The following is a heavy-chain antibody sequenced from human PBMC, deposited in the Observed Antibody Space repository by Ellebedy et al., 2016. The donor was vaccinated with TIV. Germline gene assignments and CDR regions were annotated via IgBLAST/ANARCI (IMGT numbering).Heavy chain of an antibody. CDR1: GFTFGDYA. D-gene: IGHD6-13*01. CDR2: IRSKAYGGTT. V-gene: IGHV3-49*04. CDR3: TRDLTTLAAAGTGIYYYTMDV. Sequence: GGSLRLXXTASGFTFGDYAMSWVRQAPGKAREWVSFIRSKAYGGTTEYAASVKGRFTISRDDSKSIAYLQMNSLKAEDTAVYYCTRDLTTLAAAGTGIYYYTMDVWGQGTTVTVSS. J-gene: IGHJ6*02.